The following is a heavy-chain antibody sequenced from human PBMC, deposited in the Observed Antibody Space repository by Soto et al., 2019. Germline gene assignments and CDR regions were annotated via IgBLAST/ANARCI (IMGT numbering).Heavy chain of an antibody. J-gene: IGHJ5*02. D-gene: IGHD2-21*02. CDR1: GGTVASSHW. CDR3: AREIVTAGGNNYFDP. Sequence: SETLSLTSVVSGGTVASSHWWSWVRQSPGRGLEWIGNVYHTGDTNFNPSLQSRVTFSVDKSNNQFSLRLTSVTAADTAVYFCAREIVTAGGNNYFDPWGPGTLVTVSA. CDR2: VYHTGDT. V-gene: IGHV4-4*02.